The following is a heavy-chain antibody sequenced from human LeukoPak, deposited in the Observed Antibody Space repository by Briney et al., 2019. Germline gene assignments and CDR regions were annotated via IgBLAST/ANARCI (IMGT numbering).Heavy chain of an antibody. CDR2: INWNGGST. CDR1: GFTFDDYG. CDR3: ARGCSSGWYLGDFDY. J-gene: IGHJ4*02. V-gene: IGHV3-20*01. D-gene: IGHD6-19*01. Sequence: PGGSLRLSCAASGFTFDDYGMSWVRQAPGKGLEWVSGINWNGGSTGYADSVKGRFTISRDNAKNSLYLQMNSLRAEDTALYHCARGCSSGWYLGDFDYWGQGTLVTVSS.